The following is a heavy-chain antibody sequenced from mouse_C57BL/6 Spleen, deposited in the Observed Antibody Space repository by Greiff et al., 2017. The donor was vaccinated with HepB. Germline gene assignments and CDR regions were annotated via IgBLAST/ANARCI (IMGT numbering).Heavy chain of an antibody. CDR2: IDPETGGT. V-gene: IGHV1-15*01. D-gene: IGHD2-3*01. J-gene: IGHJ2*01. CDR3: TRRWVYYFDY. CDR1: GYTFTDYE. Sequence: QVHVKQSGAELVRPGASVTLSCKASGYTFTDYEMHWVKQTPVHGLEWIGAIDPETGGTAYNQKFKGKAILTADKSSSTAYMELRSLTSEDSAVYYCTRRWVYYFDYWGQGTTLTVSS.